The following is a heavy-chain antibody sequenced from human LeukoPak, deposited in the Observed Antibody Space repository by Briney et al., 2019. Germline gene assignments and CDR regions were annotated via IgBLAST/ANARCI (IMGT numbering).Heavy chain of an antibody. CDR1: GGSISSSSYY. CDR2: IYYSGST. D-gene: IGHD6-19*01. V-gene: IGHV4-39*01. J-gene: IGHJ4*02. Sequence: PSETLSLTCTVSGGSISSSSYYWGWIRQSPGKGLDWIGSIYYSGSTYYNASLKSRGTISVDTSKNQFSLKLNSVTAADTAVYFCARQVVAVAGTGYFDYWGQGTLVTVSS. CDR3: ARQVVAVAGTGYFDY.